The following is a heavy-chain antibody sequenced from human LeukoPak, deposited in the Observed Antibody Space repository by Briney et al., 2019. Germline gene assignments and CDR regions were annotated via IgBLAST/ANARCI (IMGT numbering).Heavy chain of an antibody. Sequence: GESLKISCKGSGYSFTSYWIGWVRQMPGKGLEWMGIIYPGDSDTRYSPSFQGQVTISADKSISTAYLQWSSLKASDTAMYYCASLYCSGGSGYLGYDYWGQGTLVTVSS. CDR3: ASLYCSGGSGYLGYDY. V-gene: IGHV5-51*01. J-gene: IGHJ4*02. D-gene: IGHD2-15*01. CDR1: GYSFTSYW. CDR2: IYPGDSDT.